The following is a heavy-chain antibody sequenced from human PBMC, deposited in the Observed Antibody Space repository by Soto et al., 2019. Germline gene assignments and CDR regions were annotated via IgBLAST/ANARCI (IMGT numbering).Heavy chain of an antibody. CDR1: GFTFSSYA. CDR2: ISGSGGST. D-gene: IGHD3-22*01. V-gene: IGHV3-23*01. CDR3: AKEVRYYDSSGYLDY. J-gene: IGHJ4*02. Sequence: GGSLRLSCAASGFTFSSYAMSWVRQAPGKGLEWVSAISGSGGSTYYADSVKGRFTISRDNSKNTLYLQMNSLRAEDTAVYYCAKEVRYYDSSGYLDYCGQGTLVTVYS.